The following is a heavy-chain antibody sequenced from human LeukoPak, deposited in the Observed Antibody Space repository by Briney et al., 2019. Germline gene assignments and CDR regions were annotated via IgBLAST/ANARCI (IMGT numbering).Heavy chain of an antibody. CDR3: ATEYCTDTGNFDL. Sequence: GGSLRLSCTASGFTFTSYGMNWVRQAPGKGLEWVSFIDTSGSYIYYGDSLKGRFTISRDNAETSLHLQMNRLRVEDTALYFCATEYCTDTGNFDLWGRGTLVIVSS. CDR2: IDTSGSYI. CDR1: GFTFTSYG. D-gene: IGHD2/OR15-2a*01. V-gene: IGHV3-21*01. J-gene: IGHJ2*01.